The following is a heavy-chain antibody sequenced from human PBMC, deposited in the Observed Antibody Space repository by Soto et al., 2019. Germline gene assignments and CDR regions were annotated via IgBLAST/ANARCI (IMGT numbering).Heavy chain of an antibody. CDR3: AKDKGGTPYYIDS. V-gene: IGHV3-9*01. CDR2: INWNSDKV. Sequence: VLLVESGGGLVQPGRSLRLSCAVSGFNFGNYAMHWVRQAPGKGLAWVAAINWNSDKVAYAGSVLGRFTIFRDSAKNSLHLQMNDLTTEDTALYYCAKDKGGTPYYIDSWGQGILVTVSS. CDR1: GFNFGNYA. D-gene: IGHD6-25*01. J-gene: IGHJ4*02.